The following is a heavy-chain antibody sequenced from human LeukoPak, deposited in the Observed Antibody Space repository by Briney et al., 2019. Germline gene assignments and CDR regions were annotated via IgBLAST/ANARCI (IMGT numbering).Heavy chain of an antibody. V-gene: IGHV4-39*01. Sequence: TETLSLTCTVSGASFSSSTYYWGWIRQPPGKGQEWLGRIYYGGGTYYNPSLKSRVTMSVDTSKKQFSLKLSSVTAADTAVYYCARHAGGIAAAGTRPFDYWGQGTLVTVSS. J-gene: IGHJ4*01. CDR3: ARHAGGIAAAGTRPFDY. D-gene: IGHD6-13*01. CDR1: GASFSSSTYY. CDR2: IYYGGGT.